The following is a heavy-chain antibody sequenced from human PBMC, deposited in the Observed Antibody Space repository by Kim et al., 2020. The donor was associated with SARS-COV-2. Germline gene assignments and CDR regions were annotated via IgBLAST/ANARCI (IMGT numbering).Heavy chain of an antibody. D-gene: IGHD4-17*01. Sequence: SETLSLTCTVSGGSISSYYWSWIRQPPGKGLEWIGYIYYSGSTNYNPSLKSRVTISVDTSKNQFSLKLSSVTAADTAVYYCARGDHIYGDYAQDAFDIWGQGTMVTVSS. CDR3: ARGDHIYGDYAQDAFDI. CDR1: GGSISSYY. V-gene: IGHV4-59*13. CDR2: IYYSGST. J-gene: IGHJ3*02.